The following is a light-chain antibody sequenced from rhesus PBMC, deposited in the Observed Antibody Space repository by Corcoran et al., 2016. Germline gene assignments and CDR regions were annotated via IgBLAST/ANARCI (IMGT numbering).Light chain of an antibody. CDR2: GTS. CDR1: QSVSTS. Sequence: EIVLTQSPATLSLSPGERATLSCRASQSVSTSLAWYRQKPGQVSRPLIHGTSSRANGIPNRVSGKGSGTDFTLTITSLDPEDFAVYYGQQYSDWPYSFGPGTKVEIK. J-gene: IGKJ2*01. CDR3: QQYSDWPYS. V-gene: IGKV3-42*03.